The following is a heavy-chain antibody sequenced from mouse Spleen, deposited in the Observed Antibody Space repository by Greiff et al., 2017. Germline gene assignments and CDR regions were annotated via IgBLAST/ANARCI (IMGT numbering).Heavy chain of an antibody. J-gene: IGHJ4*01. CDR1: GYAFTNYL. V-gene: IGHV1-54*01. CDR3: ARKGTTAPYYYAMDY. D-gene: IGHD1-2*01. Sequence: QVQLQQSGAELVRPGTSVKVSCKASGYAFTNYLIEWVKQRPGQGLEWIGVINPGSGGTNYNEKFKGKATLTADKSSSTAYMQLSSLTSEDSAVYFCARKGTTAPYYYAMDYWGQGTSVTVSS. CDR2: INPGSGGT.